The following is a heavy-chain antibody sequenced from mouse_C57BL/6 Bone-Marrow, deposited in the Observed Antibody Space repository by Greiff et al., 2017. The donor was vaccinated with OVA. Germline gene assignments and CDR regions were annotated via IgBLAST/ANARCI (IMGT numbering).Heavy chain of an antibody. CDR1: GYTFTNYW. CDR2: IYPGGGYT. J-gene: IGHJ2*01. Sequence: VQLQESGAELVRPGTSVKMSCKATGYTFTNYWIGWAKQRPGHGLEWIGDIYPGGGYTNYNEKFKGKATLTADKSSSTAYMQFSSLTSEDSAIYYCARRWLRRGYFDYWGQGTTLTVSS. V-gene: IGHV1-63*01. D-gene: IGHD2-2*01. CDR3: ARRWLRRGYFDY.